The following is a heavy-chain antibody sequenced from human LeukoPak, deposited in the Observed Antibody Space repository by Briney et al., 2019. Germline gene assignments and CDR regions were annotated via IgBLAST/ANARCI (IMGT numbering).Heavy chain of an antibody. CDR3: ARVGPPRRDHYYPSSGDYLPVFEI. D-gene: IGHD3-22*01. Sequence: SVKVSCKVSGTTFGLSAISWVRQAPGQGLQWMGGTIPIFSREAYAQRFQDRITISWDASTGTDYMELRSLTFDDTAVYYCARVGPPRRDHYYPSSGDYLPVFEIWGHGTMVTVSS. V-gene: IGHV1-69*13. CDR2: TIPIFSRE. J-gene: IGHJ3*02. CDR1: GTTFGLSA.